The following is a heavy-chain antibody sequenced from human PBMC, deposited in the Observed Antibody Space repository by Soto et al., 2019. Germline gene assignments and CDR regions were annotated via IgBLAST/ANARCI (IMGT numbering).Heavy chain of an antibody. D-gene: IGHD3-22*01. CDR3: ARDDSSGLFDY. J-gene: IGHJ4*02. Sequence: QVQLVESGGGVVQPGRSLRLSCAASGFTFSSYAMHWVRQAPGKGLEWVAVISYDGSNKYYADSVKGRFTISRDNSKNTLYLQMNSRRAEDTAVYYCARDDSSGLFDYWGQGTLVTVSS. CDR1: GFTFSSYA. CDR2: ISYDGSNK. V-gene: IGHV3-30-3*01.